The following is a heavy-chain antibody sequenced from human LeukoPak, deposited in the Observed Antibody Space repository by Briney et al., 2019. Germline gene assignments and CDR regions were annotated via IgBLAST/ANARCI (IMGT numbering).Heavy chain of an antibody. CDR3: ACLTTADAFDI. J-gene: IGHJ3*02. CDR2: INHSGST. V-gene: IGHV4-34*01. D-gene: IGHD3-22*01. Sequence: PSETLSLTCAVYGGSFSGYYWSWVRQPPGKGLEWIGEINHSGSTNYNPSLKSRVTISVDTSKNQFSLKLSSVTAADTAVYYCACLTTADAFDIWGQGTMVTVSS. CDR1: GGSFSGYY.